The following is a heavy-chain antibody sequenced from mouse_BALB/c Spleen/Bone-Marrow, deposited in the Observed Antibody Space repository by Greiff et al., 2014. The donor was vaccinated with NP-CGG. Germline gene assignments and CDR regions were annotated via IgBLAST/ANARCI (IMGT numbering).Heavy chain of an antibody. Sequence: QVQLQQSGAELAKPGASVKMSCKTSGYIFVTYWMHWVKQRPGQGLEWIGYINPSTGYTEYNQKFKDKSTLTADKSSNTAFMQLSRLSAADSAVYYCIVWRYYGFDYWGQGTSVTVSS. V-gene: IGHV1-7*01. CDR3: IVWRYYGFDY. CDR1: GYIFVTYW. CDR2: INPSTGYT. D-gene: IGHD2-12*01. J-gene: IGHJ4*01.